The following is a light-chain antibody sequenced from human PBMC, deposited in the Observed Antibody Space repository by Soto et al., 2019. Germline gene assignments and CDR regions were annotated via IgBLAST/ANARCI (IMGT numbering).Light chain of an antibody. J-gene: IGKJ1*01. CDR2: GAS. V-gene: IGKV3-15*01. CDR3: LQDYNYPPT. Sequence: EILMTQSPATLSLSPVQRSSLSCRASQSVGSELAWYQQKPGQAPRLLIYGASTRATAIPARFSGSGSGTEFTLTISSLQPEDFATYYCLQDYNYPPTFGQGTKVDNK. CDR1: QSVGSE.